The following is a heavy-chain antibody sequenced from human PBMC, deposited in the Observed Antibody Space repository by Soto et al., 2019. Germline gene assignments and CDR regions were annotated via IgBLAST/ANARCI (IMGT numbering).Heavy chain of an antibody. CDR3: ARHVEAAGVDY. CDR1: GGSFSGYY. J-gene: IGHJ4*02. CDR2: INHSGST. V-gene: IGHV4-34*01. D-gene: IGHD6-13*01. Sequence: SETLSLTCAVYGGSFSGYYWSWIRQPPGKGLEWIGEINHSGSTNYNPSLKSRVTISVDTSKNQFSLKLSSVTAADTAVYYCARHVEAAGVDYWGQGTLVTVSS.